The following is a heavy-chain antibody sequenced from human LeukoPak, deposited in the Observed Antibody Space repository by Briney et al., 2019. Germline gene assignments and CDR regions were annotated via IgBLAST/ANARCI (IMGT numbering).Heavy chain of an antibody. Sequence: GGSLRLSCAVSGITLSNYGMSWVRQALGKGLEWVAGISDSGRSTNYADSVKGRFTISRDNPKNTLYLQMNSLRAEGTAVYFCAKRGVVIRVILVGFHKEAYYFDSWGQGALVTVSS. CDR2: ISDSGRST. CDR1: GITLSNYG. V-gene: IGHV3-23*01. J-gene: IGHJ4*02. CDR3: AKRGVVIRVILVGFHKEAYYFDS. D-gene: IGHD2-15*01.